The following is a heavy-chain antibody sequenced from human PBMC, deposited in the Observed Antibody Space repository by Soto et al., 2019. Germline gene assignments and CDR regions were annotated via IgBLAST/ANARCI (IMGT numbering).Heavy chain of an antibody. V-gene: IGHV3-49*04. Sequence: GGSLRLSCTASGFTFGDYALRCVRQAPGKGLEGVGFIRSQAYGGTTEYAASVKGRFTISRDDSKSIADLQMNSLKTEDTAVYDWTRDAEYYDFWSGYPRAGMDVWGQGTTVTVSS. D-gene: IGHD3-3*01. CDR1: GFTFGDYA. CDR2: IRSQAYGGTT. CDR3: TRDAEYYDFWSGYPRAGMDV. J-gene: IGHJ6*02.